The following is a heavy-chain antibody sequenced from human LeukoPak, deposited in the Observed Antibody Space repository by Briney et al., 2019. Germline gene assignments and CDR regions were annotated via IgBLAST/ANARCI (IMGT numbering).Heavy chain of an antibody. CDR1: GFTFSSYA. Sequence: GGSLRLSCAASGFTFSSYAMSWVRQAPGKGLEWVSAISGSGGSTYYADSVKGRFTISRDNSKNTLYLQMNSLRAEDTAVYYCAKEEGYSSSWYRNVLLGPGNDYWGQGTLVTVSS. V-gene: IGHV3-23*01. J-gene: IGHJ4*02. CDR3: AKEEGYSSSWYRNVLLGPGNDY. CDR2: ISGSGGST. D-gene: IGHD6-13*01.